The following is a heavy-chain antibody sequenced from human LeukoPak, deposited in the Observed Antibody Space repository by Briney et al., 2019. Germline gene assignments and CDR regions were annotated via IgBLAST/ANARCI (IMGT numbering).Heavy chain of an antibody. V-gene: IGHV4-34*01. J-gene: IGHJ1*01. CDR1: GGSISSYY. CDR2: INHSGST. Sequence: SETLPLTCTVSGGSISSYYWSWIRQPPGKGPEWIGEINHSGSTNYNPSLKSRVTISVDTSKNQFSLKLSSVTAAATVVYYCARPSSGWYYGRGYFQHWGQGTLVTVSS. CDR3: ARPSSGWYYGRGYFQH. D-gene: IGHD6-19*01.